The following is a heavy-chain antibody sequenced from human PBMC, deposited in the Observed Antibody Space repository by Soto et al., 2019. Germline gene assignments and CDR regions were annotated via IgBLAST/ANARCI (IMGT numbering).Heavy chain of an antibody. CDR1: GGSITNSSYY. D-gene: IGHD1-26*01. CDR2: INHSGNT. J-gene: IGHJ3*02. Sequence: TSETLSLTCTVSGGSITNSSYYWAWIRQPPGKGLEWIGEINHSGNTYYNPSLKSRITISVDTSKNQFSLKLSSVTAADTAVYYCARGPTQETRSGRGGENAFDIWGQGTMVTVSS. V-gene: IGHV4-39*07. CDR3: ARGPTQETRSGRGGENAFDI.